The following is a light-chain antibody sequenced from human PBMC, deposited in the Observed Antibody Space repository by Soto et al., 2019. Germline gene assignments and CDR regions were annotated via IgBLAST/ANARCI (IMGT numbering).Light chain of an antibody. Sequence: EIVLTQSPGTLSLSPGDRATLSCRASQSVSSCLALYRQQPGHAPRLLILDASSTATGIPGRFSGSGSGTDFTLTISSLEPEDFAVYYCQQRSNWPFLTFGGGTKVEIK. CDR1: QSVSSC. V-gene: IGKV3-11*01. CDR3: QQRSNWPFLT. J-gene: IGKJ4*01. CDR2: DAS.